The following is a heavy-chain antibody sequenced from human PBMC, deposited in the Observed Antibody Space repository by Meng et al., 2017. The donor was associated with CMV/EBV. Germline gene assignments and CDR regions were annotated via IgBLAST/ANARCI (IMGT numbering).Heavy chain of an antibody. D-gene: IGHD1-14*01. CDR1: GYTFTSYG. Sequence: ASVKVSCKASGYTFTSYGISWVRQAPGQGLEWMGWINPNSGGTNYAQKFQGRVTMTRDTSISTAYMELSRLRSDDTAVYYCARSNPNDYWGQGTLVTVSS. V-gene: IGHV1-2*02. J-gene: IGHJ4*02. CDR3: ARSNPNDY. CDR2: INPNSGGT.